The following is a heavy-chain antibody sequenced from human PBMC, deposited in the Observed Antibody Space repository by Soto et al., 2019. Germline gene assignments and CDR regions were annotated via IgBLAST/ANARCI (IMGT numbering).Heavy chain of an antibody. J-gene: IGHJ4*02. CDR2: ISGSGGST. D-gene: IGHD5-12*01. CDR1: GFTFSSYA. V-gene: IGHV3-23*01. Sequence: EVQLLESGGGLVQPGGSLRLSCAASGFTFSSYAMSWVRQAPGKGLEWVSAISGSGGSTYYADSVKGRLTISRDNSKNTLYRQMNGLRGEDTAGYDCAKLAPRPYCFVYGGEGTLVTVSS. CDR3: AKLAPRPYCFVY.